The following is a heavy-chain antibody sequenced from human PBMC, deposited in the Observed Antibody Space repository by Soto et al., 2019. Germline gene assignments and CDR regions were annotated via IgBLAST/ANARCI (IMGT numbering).Heavy chain of an antibody. CDR1: GGTLSSYT. CDR3: AREKGYCSDTSCPDFDY. D-gene: IGHD2-15*01. J-gene: IGHJ4*02. CDR2: VIPNLGVT. Sequence: QVQLVQSGAEVKKPGSSVKVSCKASGGTLSSYTFSWVRQAPGQGLEWMGRVIPNLGVTTYAKKFQGRFTIVVDTSTSTAYMELNCLRYEDTAVYYCAREKGYCSDTSCPDFDYWGEGTLVTVAS. V-gene: IGHV1-69*08.